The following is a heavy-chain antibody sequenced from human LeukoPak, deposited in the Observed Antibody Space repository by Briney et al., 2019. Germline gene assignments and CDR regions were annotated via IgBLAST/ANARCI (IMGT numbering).Heavy chain of an antibody. Sequence: PSETLSLTCTVSGGSISSYYWSWIRQPPGKGLEWIGYIYYSGSTNYNPSLKSRVTISVDTSKNQFSLKLSSVTAADTAVYYCARGRGDPFFDYWGQGPLVTVSS. V-gene: IGHV4-59*01. D-gene: IGHD2-21*02. CDR1: GGSISSYY. J-gene: IGHJ4*02. CDR3: ARGRGDPFFDY. CDR2: IYYSGST.